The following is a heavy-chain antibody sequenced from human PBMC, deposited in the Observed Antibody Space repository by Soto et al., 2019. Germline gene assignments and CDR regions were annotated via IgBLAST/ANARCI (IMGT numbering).Heavy chain of an antibody. J-gene: IGHJ5*02. CDR3: ARVRRGGFDP. D-gene: IGHD3-10*01. CDR2: INHSGST. Sequence: SETLSLTCAVYGGSFSGYYWSWIRQPPGKGLEWIGEINHSGSTDYNPSLKSRVIISVDTSKNHFSLKLSSVTAADTAVYYCARVRRGGFDPWGQGTLVTVSS. CDR1: GGSFSGYY. V-gene: IGHV4-34*01.